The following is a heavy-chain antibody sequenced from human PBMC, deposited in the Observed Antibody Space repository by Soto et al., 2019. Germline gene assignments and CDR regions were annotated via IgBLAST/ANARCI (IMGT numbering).Heavy chain of an antibody. Sequence: SETLSLTCAVYGVSFSGYYWSWIRQPPGKGLEWIGQINHSGSTNYSPSLKSRVTISVDTSKNQCSLKLSSVTAADTAVYYCARGWRVHCSRTYYYYYYGMDLWGQGTTVTVSS. CDR1: GVSFSGYY. V-gene: IGHV4-34*01. D-gene: IGHD6-19*01. CDR2: INHSGST. J-gene: IGHJ6*02. CDR3: ARGWRVHCSRTYYYYYYGMDL.